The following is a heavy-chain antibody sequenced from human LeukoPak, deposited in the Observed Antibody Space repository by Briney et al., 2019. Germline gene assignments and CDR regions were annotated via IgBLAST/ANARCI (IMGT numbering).Heavy chain of an antibody. CDR1: GGSISSSSYY. CDR3: ARLQVDSGVDAFDI. D-gene: IGHD5-12*01. Sequence: PSETLSLTCTVSGGSISSSSYYWGWIRQPPGKGLEWIGSIYYSGSTYYNPSLKSRVTISVDTSKNQFSLKLSSVTAADTAVYYCARLQVDSGVDAFDIWGQGTMVTVSS. CDR2: IYYSGST. J-gene: IGHJ3*02. V-gene: IGHV4-39*01.